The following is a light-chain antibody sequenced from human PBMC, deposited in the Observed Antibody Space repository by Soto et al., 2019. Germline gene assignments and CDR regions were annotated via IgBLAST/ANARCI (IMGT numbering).Light chain of an antibody. CDR3: QQLDGFPLT. J-gene: IGKJ4*01. V-gene: IGKV1-9*01. Sequence: DIQLTQSPPFLSASVGDRVTITCRASQGISSYLAWYQQKPGKAPKLLIYAASSLQSGVPSRFSGSGSGTEFTLTISSLQSEDSAAYYCQQLDGFPLTFGGGTTVEI. CDR1: QGISSY. CDR2: AAS.